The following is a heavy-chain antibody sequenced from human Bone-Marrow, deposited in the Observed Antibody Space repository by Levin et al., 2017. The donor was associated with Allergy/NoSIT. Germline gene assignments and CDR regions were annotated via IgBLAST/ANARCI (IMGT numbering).Heavy chain of an antibody. Sequence: KASETLSLTCAVYGGSFSGYYWSWIRQPPGKGLEWIGEINHSGSTNYNPSLKSRVTISVDTSKNQFSLKLSSVTAADTAVYYCARGRGGRGTGYYINYYFYYMDVWGKGTTVTVSS. D-gene: IGHD3/OR15-3a*01. V-gene: IGHV4-34*01. J-gene: IGHJ6*03. CDR3: ARGRGGRGTGYYINYYFYYMDV. CDR2: INHSGST. CDR1: GGSFSGYY.